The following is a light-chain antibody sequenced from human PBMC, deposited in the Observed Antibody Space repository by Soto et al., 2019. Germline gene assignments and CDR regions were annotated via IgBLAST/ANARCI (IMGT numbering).Light chain of an antibody. CDR3: SSYAGSGVG. Sequence: QSALTQPPSASGSPGQSVTISCTGTSSDVGGYNYVSWYQQHPGKAPKLMIYEVSKRPSGVPDRFSGSKSGNTASLTVSGLQAEDEADYYCSSYAGSGVGFGGGTKVTFL. V-gene: IGLV2-8*01. CDR2: EVS. CDR1: SSDVGGYNY. J-gene: IGLJ2*01.